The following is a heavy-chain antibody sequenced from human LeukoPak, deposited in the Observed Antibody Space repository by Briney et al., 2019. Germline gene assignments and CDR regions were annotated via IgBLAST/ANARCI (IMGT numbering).Heavy chain of an antibody. CDR1: GFTFSSYA. Sequence: GGSLRLSCAASGFTFSSYAMSWVRQAPGKGLEWVSAISGSGGSTYYADSVKGRFTISRDNSKNKLYLQMNSLRAEDTAVYYCAKDNYYDSSGYEYWGQGTLVTVSS. CDR2: ISGSGGST. V-gene: IGHV3-23*01. CDR3: AKDNYYDSSGYEY. J-gene: IGHJ4*02. D-gene: IGHD3-22*01.